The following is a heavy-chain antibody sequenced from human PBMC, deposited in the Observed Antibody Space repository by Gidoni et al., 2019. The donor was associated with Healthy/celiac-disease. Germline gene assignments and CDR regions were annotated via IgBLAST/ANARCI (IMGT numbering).Heavy chain of an antibody. V-gene: IGHV3-48*01. Sequence: EVQLVESGGGLVQPGGSLRLSCSASGFTFSSYSMNWVRQAPGKGLEWVSYISSSSSTIYYADSVKGRFTISRDNAKNSLYLQMNSLRAEDTAVYYCASLSSGYFITVYWGQGTLVTVSS. CDR2: ISSSSSTI. D-gene: IGHD3-22*01. CDR1: GFTFSSYS. J-gene: IGHJ4*02. CDR3: ASLSSGYFITVY.